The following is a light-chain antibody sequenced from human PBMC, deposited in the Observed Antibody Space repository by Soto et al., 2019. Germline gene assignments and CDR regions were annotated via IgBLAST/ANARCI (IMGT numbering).Light chain of an antibody. CDR1: SSNIGGNT. CDR3: ATWDDSLNGWV. J-gene: IGLJ3*02. Sequence: QSVVTQPPSASGTPGQRVTISCSGSSSNIGGNTVDWYQRFPGTAPKLLIYDNNRRPPGVPDRFSGSTSATSASLAISGLHSEDEADYYCATWDDSLNGWVFGGGTKLTVL. V-gene: IGLV1-44*01. CDR2: DNN.